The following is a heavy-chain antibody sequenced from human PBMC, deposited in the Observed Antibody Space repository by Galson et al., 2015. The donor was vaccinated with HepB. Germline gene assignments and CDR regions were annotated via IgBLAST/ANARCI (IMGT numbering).Heavy chain of an antibody. Sequence: SLRLSCAASGFTFANAWMTWVRQAPGRGLEWVSRIKSRAGGGTKDYAAPVKGRFTISREDSQNTLYLQVNSLKIEDTAVYYCTTELMGGFDYWGLGTLVTVSS. J-gene: IGHJ4*02. V-gene: IGHV3-15*01. CDR2: IKSRAGGGTK. CDR1: GFTFANAW. CDR3: TTELMGGFDY. D-gene: IGHD2-15*01.